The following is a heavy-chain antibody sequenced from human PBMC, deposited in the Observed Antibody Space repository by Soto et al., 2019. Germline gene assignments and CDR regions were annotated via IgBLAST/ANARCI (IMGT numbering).Heavy chain of an antibody. J-gene: IGHJ6*04. V-gene: IGHV6-1*01. Sequence: PSQTLSLTCAISGDSVSSNSAAWNCIRQSPSRGLEWLGRTYYRSKWYNDYAVSVKSRITINPDTSKNQFSLQLNSVTPEDTAVYYCARELFCDYYLPVLPTDFWGKGPSVTVFS. CDR3: ARELFCDYYLPVLPTDF. D-gene: IGHD4-17*01. CDR2: TYYRSKWYN. CDR1: GDSVSSNSAA.